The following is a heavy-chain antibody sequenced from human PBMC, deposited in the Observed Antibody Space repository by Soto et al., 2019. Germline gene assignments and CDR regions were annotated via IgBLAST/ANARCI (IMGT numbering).Heavy chain of an antibody. CDR2: IYHSGST. CDR1: GGSISSSNW. J-gene: IGHJ5*02. Sequence: QVQLQESGPGLVKPSGTLSLTCAVSGGSISSSNWWSWVRQPPGKGLEWIGEIYHSGSTNYNPSLKSRVTISVDKSKNQFSLKLSSVTAADTAVYYCARDQDDYYGSGDNWFDPWGQGTLVTVSS. CDR3: ARDQDDYYGSGDNWFDP. D-gene: IGHD3-10*01. V-gene: IGHV4-4*02.